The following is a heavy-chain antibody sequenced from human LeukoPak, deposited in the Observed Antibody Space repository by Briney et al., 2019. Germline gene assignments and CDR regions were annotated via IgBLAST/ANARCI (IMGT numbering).Heavy chain of an antibody. J-gene: IGHJ4*02. CDR2: IYYSGST. CDR3: ARLSRRIAARYLDY. Sequence: PSETLSLTCTVSGGSISSYYWSWIRQPPGKGLEWIGSIYYSGSTYYNPSLKSRVTISVDTSKNQFSLKLSSVTAADTAVYYCARLSRRIAARYLDYWGQGTLVTVSS. CDR1: GGSISSYY. D-gene: IGHD6-6*01. V-gene: IGHV4-59*05.